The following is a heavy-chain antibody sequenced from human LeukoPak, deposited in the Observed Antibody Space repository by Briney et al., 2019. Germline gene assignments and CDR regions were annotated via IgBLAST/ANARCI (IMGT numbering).Heavy chain of an antibody. J-gene: IGHJ4*02. V-gene: IGHV3-15*01. Sequence: GGSLRLSCATSGFTFNLAWMSWVRQAPGKGLEWVGRIKRNTQGATTDYAAAVKGRFTISRDDSKNTQYLQMNSLEIEDTGVYYCTTHPGYESYWGQGTLVTVSS. D-gene: IGHD2-15*01. CDR1: GFTFNLAW. CDR2: IKRNTQGATT. CDR3: TTHPGYESY.